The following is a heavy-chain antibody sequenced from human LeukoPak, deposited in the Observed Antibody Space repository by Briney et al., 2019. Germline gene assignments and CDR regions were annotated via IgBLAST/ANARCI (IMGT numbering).Heavy chain of an antibody. CDR3: ARDLGYSGYADYYFDY. Sequence: ASVKVSCKASGYTFTSYGISWVRQAPGQGLEWMGWISACNGNTNYAQKLQGRVTMTTDTSTSTAYMELSSLRSEDTAVYYCARDLGYSGYADYYFDYWGQGTLVTVSS. CDR2: ISACNGNT. D-gene: IGHD5-12*01. J-gene: IGHJ4*02. V-gene: IGHV1-18*01. CDR1: GYTFTSYG.